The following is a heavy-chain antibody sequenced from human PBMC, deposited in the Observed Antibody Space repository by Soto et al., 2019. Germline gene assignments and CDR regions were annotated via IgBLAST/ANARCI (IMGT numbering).Heavy chain of an antibody. V-gene: IGHV4-30-4*01. J-gene: IGHJ6*02. Sequence: PSETLSLTCTVSGGSISSGDYYWSWIRQPPGKGLEWIGYIYYSGSTYYNPSLKSRVTISVDTSKNQLSLKLSSVTAADTAVYYCASIVVVPAAMQHYYYYGMDVWGQGTTVTVSS. CDR2: IYYSGST. CDR3: ASIVVVPAAMQHYYYYGMDV. CDR1: GGSISSGDYY. D-gene: IGHD2-2*01.